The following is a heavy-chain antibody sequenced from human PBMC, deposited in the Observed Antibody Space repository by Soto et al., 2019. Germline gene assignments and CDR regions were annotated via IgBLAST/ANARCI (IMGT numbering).Heavy chain of an antibody. D-gene: IGHD3-16*01. J-gene: IGHJ4*02. Sequence: ASVKVSCKASGYIFTNFGIGWVRQAPGQGLEWMGWINADNGDTKYAQKFQDRVSMTTDTSTTTAYLELRSLTSGDTAVYFCARFIQTPVPGRQFDYSDKAILGTVSS. CDR1: GYIFTNFG. CDR2: INADNGDT. V-gene: IGHV1-18*01. CDR3: ARFIQTPVPGRQFDY.